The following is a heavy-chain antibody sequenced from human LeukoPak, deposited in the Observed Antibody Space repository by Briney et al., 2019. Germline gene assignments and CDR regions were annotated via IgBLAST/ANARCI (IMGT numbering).Heavy chain of an antibody. J-gene: IGHJ4*02. CDR1: GYTFTGYY. V-gene: IGHV1-2*02. Sequence: ASVKVSCKASGYTFTGYYMHWVRQAPGQGLEWMGWINPNSGGTNYAQKFQGRVTMTRDTSISTAYMELSRLRSDDTAVYYCARESYGDYVAQVDYWGQGTLVTVSS. CDR3: ARESYGDYVAQVDY. CDR2: INPNSGGT. D-gene: IGHD4-17*01.